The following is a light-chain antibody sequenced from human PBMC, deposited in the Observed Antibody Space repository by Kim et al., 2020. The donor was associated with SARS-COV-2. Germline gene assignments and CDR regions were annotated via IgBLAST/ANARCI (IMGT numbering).Light chain of an antibody. Sequence: DIQMTQSPSSLSASVGDRVTITCRASQSISIYLNWYQQQPGKAPKLLIYATTRLQSGVPSRFSGSGSGTDFTLTITSLQPEDFAAYYCQQTSSAPWTFGQGTKVDIK. J-gene: IGKJ1*01. CDR1: QSISIY. V-gene: IGKV1-39*01. CDR3: QQTSSAPWT. CDR2: ATT.